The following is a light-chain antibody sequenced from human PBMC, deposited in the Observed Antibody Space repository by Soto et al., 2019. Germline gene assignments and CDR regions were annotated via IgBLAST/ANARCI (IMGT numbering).Light chain of an antibody. J-gene: IGKJ4*01. Sequence: EIVLTQSPATLSLSPGERATLSCRASQSINANLAWYQQKPVQAPMLVVWDATQRATGIPARFSGSGSGTDFPLTIGALEPEDFAFYYYQHRGNCPVFGGGPKVEIK. V-gene: IGKV3-11*01. CDR3: QHRGNCPV. CDR1: QSINAN. CDR2: DAT.